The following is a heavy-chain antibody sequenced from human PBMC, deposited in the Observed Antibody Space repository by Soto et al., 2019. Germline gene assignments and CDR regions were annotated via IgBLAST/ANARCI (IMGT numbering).Heavy chain of an antibody. J-gene: IGHJ6*02. Sequence: GGSLRLSCAASGFTFSSYGMHWVRQAPGKGLEWVAVISYDGSNKYYADSVKGRFTISRDNSKNTLYLQMNSLRAEDTAVYYCAKDLYSNFGGMDVWGQGTTVTVSS. D-gene: IGHD4-4*01. CDR3: AKDLYSNFGGMDV. V-gene: IGHV3-30*18. CDR2: ISYDGSNK. CDR1: GFTFSSYG.